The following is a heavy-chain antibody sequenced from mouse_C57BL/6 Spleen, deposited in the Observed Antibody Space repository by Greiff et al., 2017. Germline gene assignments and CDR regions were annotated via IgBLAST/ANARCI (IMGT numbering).Heavy chain of an antibody. J-gene: IGHJ3*01. Sequence: QVTLKESGPGILQSSQTLSLTCSFSGFSLSTSGMGVSWIRQPSGKGLEWLAHIYWDDDKRYNPSLKSRLTISKDTSRNQVFLKITSVDTADTATYYCAYYGSTGAYWGQGTLVTVSA. V-gene: IGHV8-12*01. CDR3: AYYGSTGAY. D-gene: IGHD1-1*01. CDR2: IYWDDDK. CDR1: GFSLSTSGMG.